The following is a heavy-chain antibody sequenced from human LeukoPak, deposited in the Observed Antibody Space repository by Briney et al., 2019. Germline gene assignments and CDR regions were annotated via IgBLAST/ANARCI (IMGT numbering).Heavy chain of an antibody. CDR3: ARLSLLLWFGELRYKWFDP. CDR1: GDSLSSSSYY. V-gene: IGHV4-39*01. D-gene: IGHD3-10*01. Sequence: PSETLSLTCTVSGDSLSSSSYYWGWIRQPPGKGLEWIGNIYYSGSTYYNPSLKSRVTISVDTSKNQFSLRLYSVTAADTAVYYCARLSLLLWFGELRYKWFDPWGQGTLVTVSS. J-gene: IGHJ5*02. CDR2: IYYSGST.